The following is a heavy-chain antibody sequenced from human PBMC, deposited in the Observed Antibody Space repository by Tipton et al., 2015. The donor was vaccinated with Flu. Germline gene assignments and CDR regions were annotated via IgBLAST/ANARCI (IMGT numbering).Heavy chain of an antibody. CDR1: GDSISSDFY. J-gene: IGHJ5*02. CDR2: VYTSGRT. Sequence: LRLSCAVSGDSISSDFYWAWIRQPAGKGLEWIGRVYTSGRTNYNPSLRSRVTVSVDTSRNQFSLRLTSVTAADTAVYFCARDYGDLNWFDPWGQGTLVTVSS. D-gene: IGHD4-17*01. CDR3: ARDYGDLNWFDP. V-gene: IGHV4-61*02.